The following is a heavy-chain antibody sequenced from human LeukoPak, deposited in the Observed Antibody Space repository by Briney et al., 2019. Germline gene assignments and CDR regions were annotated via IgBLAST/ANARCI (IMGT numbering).Heavy chain of an antibody. CDR1: GYSISSGYY. D-gene: IGHD3-16*01. Sequence: SETLSLTCTVSGYSISSGYYWGWIRQPPGKGLEWIGSIYHSGSTYYNPSLKSRVTISVDTSKNLFSLKLSSVTAADTAVYYCARDSYDYVWGSSAARFDPWGQGTLVTVSS. CDR3: ARDSYDYVWGSSAARFDP. J-gene: IGHJ5*02. V-gene: IGHV4-38-2*02. CDR2: IYHSGST.